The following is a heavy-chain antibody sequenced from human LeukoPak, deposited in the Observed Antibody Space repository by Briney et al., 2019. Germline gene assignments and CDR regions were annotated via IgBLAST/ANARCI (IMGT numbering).Heavy chain of an antibody. Sequence: PSETLSLTCTVSGGSISSYYWTWIRQPPGKGLEWIGYIYYSGSTNYNPSLKSRVTISVDTSKNQFSLKLSSVTAADTAVYYCARVYYSNSYDYWYFDLWGRGTLVTVSS. CDR2: IYYSGST. D-gene: IGHD6-13*01. CDR3: ARVYYSNSYDYWYFDL. J-gene: IGHJ2*01. V-gene: IGHV4-59*01. CDR1: GGSISSYY.